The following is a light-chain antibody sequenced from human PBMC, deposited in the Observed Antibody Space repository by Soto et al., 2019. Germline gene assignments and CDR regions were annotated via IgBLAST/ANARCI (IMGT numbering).Light chain of an antibody. V-gene: IGLV2-14*01. CDR3: SSYTDSSNYV. CDR2: QVT. Sequence: QSVLTQPASVSGSPGQSITISCTGTSSDVAIYNYVSWYQQQPGKAPKLMIYQVTNRPSGVSNRFSGSRSGNTASLTISGLQAEDEADYYCSSYTDSSNYVFGNGTKVTVL. CDR1: SSDVAIYNY. J-gene: IGLJ1*01.